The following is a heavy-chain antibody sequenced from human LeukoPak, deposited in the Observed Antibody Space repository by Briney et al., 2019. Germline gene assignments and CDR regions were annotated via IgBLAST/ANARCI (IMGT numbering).Heavy chain of an antibody. Sequence: GGSLRLSCAASGFTFSSYAMSWVRQAPGKGLEWVSAISGSGGSTYYADSVKGRFTISRDNSKNTLYLQMNSLRAEDTAVYYCAKDPPWGEYSGRTAFDYWGQGTLVTVSS. CDR3: AKDPPWGEYSGRTAFDY. D-gene: IGHD6-13*01. V-gene: IGHV3-23*01. CDR2: ISGSGGST. CDR1: GFTFSSYA. J-gene: IGHJ4*02.